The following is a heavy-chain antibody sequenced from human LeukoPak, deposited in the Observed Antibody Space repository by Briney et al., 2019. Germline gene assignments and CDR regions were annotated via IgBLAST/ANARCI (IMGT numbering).Heavy chain of an antibody. D-gene: IGHD5-18*01. CDR3: ASRWIQDGFDI. CDR2: IYPGDSDS. V-gene: IGHV5-51*01. J-gene: IGHJ3*02. CDR1: GYSFATYW. Sequence: GESLQISCRGSGYSFATYWIGWVRQMPGKGLEWMGIIYPGDSDSRYSPSFQGLVTMSVDKSISTAYLQWSSLKASDTAMYYCASRWIQDGFDIWGQGTMVTVSS.